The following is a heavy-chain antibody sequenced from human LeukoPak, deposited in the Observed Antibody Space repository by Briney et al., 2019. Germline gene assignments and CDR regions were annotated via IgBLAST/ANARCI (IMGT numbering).Heavy chain of an antibody. CDR3: ARGQLFYYYDSSGYSWFDP. CDR1: GFTFSSYA. D-gene: IGHD3-22*01. CDR2: ISYDGSNK. V-gene: IGHV3-30-3*01. J-gene: IGHJ5*02. Sequence: PGGSLGLSCAASGFTFSSYAMHWVRQAPGKGLEWVAVISYDGSNKYYADSVKGRFTIPRDNSKNTLYLQMNSLRAEDTAVYYCARGQLFYYYDSSGYSWFDPWGQGTLVTVSS.